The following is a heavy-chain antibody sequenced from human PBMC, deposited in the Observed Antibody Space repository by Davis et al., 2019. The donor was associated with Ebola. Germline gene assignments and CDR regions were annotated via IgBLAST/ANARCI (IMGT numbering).Heavy chain of an antibody. CDR3: AKGGSGWPSDYSYGMGV. Sequence: HTGGSLRLSCAASGFTFSSYWMHWVRQAPGKGLVWVSRINSDGRSTTYADSVKGRFTISRDNSKNTLYLQMNSLRVEDTAVYYCAKGGSGWPSDYSYGMGVWGKGTTVTVSS. V-gene: IGHV3-74*01. CDR1: GFTFSSYW. CDR2: INSDGRST. D-gene: IGHD6-19*01. J-gene: IGHJ6*04.